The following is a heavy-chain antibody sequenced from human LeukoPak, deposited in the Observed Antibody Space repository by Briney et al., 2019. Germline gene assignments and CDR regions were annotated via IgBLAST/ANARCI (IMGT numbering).Heavy chain of an antibody. D-gene: IGHD1-14*01. Sequence: GGSLRLSCAASGFTFSSYGMHWVRQAPGKGLEWVAFIRYDGSNKYYADSVKGRFTISRDNSKNTLYLQMNSLRAEDTAVYYCAKSMGESDLRPYHDGTEAFDIWGQGTMVTVSS. CDR2: IRYDGSNK. CDR3: AKSMGESDLRPYHDGTEAFDI. J-gene: IGHJ3*02. CDR1: GFTFSSYG. V-gene: IGHV3-30*02.